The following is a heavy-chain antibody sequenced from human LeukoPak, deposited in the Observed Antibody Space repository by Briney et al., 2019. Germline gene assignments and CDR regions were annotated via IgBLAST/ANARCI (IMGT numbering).Heavy chain of an antibody. CDR1: GGSISSSSYS. D-gene: IGHD6-13*01. V-gene: IGHV4-39*01. J-gene: IGHJ4*02. CDR2: IYYSGTT. CDR3: ARGYGSSWYAY. Sequence: KSSETLSLTCTVSGGSISSSSYSWGWIRQPPGKGLEWIGSIYYSGTTYYNPSLKSRVTISVDTSKIQFSLKLSSVTAADTAVYYCARGYGSSWYAYWGQGTLVTVSS.